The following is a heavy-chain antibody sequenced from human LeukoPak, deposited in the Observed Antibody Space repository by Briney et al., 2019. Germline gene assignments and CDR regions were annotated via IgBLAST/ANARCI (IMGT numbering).Heavy chain of an antibody. CDR2: INHSGST. V-gene: IGHV4-34*01. Sequence: SETLSLICAVYGGSFSGYYWSWIRQPPGKGLEWIGEINHSGSTNYNPSLKSRVTKSVDTSKNQFSLKLSSVTAADTAVYYCARERSSSDDAFDIWGQGTMVTVSS. CDR3: ARERSSSDDAFDI. CDR1: GGSFSGYY. J-gene: IGHJ3*02. D-gene: IGHD6-6*01.